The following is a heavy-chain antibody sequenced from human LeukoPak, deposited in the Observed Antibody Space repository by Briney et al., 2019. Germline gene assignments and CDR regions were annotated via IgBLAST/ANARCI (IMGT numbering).Heavy chain of an antibody. Sequence: GGSLRLSFEASGFTFRSYAMSGVGQPPGKGLDWVSAISGSGASTYYTDSVKGRFSISRDNSKNTLYLQMNSLRAEDTAVYYCANTGGHGYNAEDYWGQGTLVTVSS. CDR3: ANTGGHGYNAEDY. V-gene: IGHV3-23*01. J-gene: IGHJ4*02. CDR1: GFTFRSYA. D-gene: IGHD5-24*01. CDR2: ISGSGAST.